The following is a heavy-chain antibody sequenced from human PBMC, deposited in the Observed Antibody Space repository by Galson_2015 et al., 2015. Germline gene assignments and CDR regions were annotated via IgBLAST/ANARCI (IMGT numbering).Heavy chain of an antibody. CDR2: ISTSGTYI. D-gene: IGHD3-3*01. CDR1: GFTFSPYS. CDR3: ARGTVFGVVTNPETYYFDH. V-gene: IGHV3-21*01. J-gene: IGHJ4*02. Sequence: SLRLSCAASGFTFSPYSMNWVRQAPGKGLEWVSSISTSGTYIYYADSVKGRFTISRGNAKNSLYLQMNSLRAEDTAVYYCARGTVFGVVTNPETYYFDHWGQGTLVAVSS.